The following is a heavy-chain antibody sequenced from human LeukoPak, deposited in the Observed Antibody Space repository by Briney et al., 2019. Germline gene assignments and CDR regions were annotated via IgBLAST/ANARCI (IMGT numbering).Heavy chain of an antibody. CDR2: ISYDGSNK. V-gene: IGHV3-30-3*01. J-gene: IGHJ4*02. CDR1: GFTFSSYA. D-gene: IGHD1-1*01. CDR3: AKDVPTAYFDY. Sequence: PGRSLRLSCAASGFTFSSYAMHWVRQAPGKGLEWVAVISYDGSNKYYADSVKGRFTISRDNSKNTLYLQMNSPRAENTAVYYCAKDVPTAYFDYWGQGTLVTASS.